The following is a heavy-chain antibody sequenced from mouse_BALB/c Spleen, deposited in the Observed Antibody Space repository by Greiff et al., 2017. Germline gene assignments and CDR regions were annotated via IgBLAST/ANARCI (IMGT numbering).Heavy chain of an antibody. V-gene: IGHV6-6*02. CDR3: TRDSWYFDV. CDR1: GFTFSNYW. CDR2: IRLKSNNYAT. J-gene: IGHJ1*01. Sequence: EVQRVESGGGLVQPGGSMKLSCVASGFTFSNYWMNWVRQSPEKGLEWVAEIRLKSNNYATHYAESVKGRFTISRDDSKSSVYLQMNNLRAEDTGIYYCTRDSWYFDVWGAGTTVTVSS.